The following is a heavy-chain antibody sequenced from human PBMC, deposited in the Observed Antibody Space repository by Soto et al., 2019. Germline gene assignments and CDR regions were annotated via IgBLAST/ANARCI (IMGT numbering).Heavy chain of an antibody. D-gene: IGHD5-18*01. CDR2: IYYSGST. CDR1: GGSISRYY. J-gene: IGHJ4*02. Sequence: SETLSLTCTVSGGSISRYYWSWIRQPPGKGLEWIGYIYYSGSTNYNPSLKSRVTISVDTSKNQFSLKLSSVTAADTAVSYCARTSDTPMVTGFDYWGQGTLVTVSS. V-gene: IGHV4-59*01. CDR3: ARTSDTPMVTGFDY.